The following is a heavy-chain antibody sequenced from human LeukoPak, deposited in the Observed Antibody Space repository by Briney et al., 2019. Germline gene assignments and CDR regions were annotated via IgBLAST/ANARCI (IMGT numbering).Heavy chain of an antibody. J-gene: IGHJ6*03. V-gene: IGHV3-23*01. CDR2: ISGSGGST. D-gene: IGHD3-22*01. CDR3: AKSRDRDYYYYYMGV. Sequence: PGGSLRLSCAASGFTFSSYGMSWVRQAPGKGLEWVSAISGSGGSTYYADSVKGRFTISRDNSKNTLYLQMNSLRAEDTAVYYCAKSRDRDYYYYYMGVWGKGTTVTISS. CDR1: GFTFSSYG.